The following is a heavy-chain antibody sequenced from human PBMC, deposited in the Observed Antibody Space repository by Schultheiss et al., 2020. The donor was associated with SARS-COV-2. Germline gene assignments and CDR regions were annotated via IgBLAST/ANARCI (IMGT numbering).Heavy chain of an antibody. CDR2: IYYSGST. Sequence: GSLRLSCTVSGGSISSYYWSWIRQPPGKGLEWIGYIYYSGSTNYNPSLKSRVTISVDTSKNQFSLKLSSVTAADTAVYYCARQPGDYWGQGTLVTVSS. J-gene: IGHJ4*02. CDR1: GGSISSYY. CDR3: ARQPGDY. V-gene: IGHV4-59*08.